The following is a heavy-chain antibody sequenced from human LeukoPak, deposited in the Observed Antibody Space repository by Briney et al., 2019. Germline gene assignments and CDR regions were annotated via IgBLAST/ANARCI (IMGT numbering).Heavy chain of an antibody. J-gene: IGHJ3*01. Sequence: KPSETLSLTCTVSGDSIRSYYWSWIRQPPGKGLEWIGYIYYSGSTNYNPSLKSRVTISIDTSKKQFSLRLSSVTAADTAVYFCAYSGSYGQAFNLWGQGTVLTVSS. D-gene: IGHD1-26*01. V-gene: IGHV4-59*01. CDR3: AYSGSYGQAFNL. CDR1: GDSIRSYY. CDR2: IYYSGST.